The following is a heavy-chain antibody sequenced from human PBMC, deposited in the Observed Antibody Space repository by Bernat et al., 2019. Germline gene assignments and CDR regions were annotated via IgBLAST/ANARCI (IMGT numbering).Heavy chain of an antibody. J-gene: IGHJ4*02. V-gene: IGHV3-20*04. Sequence: EVQLVESGGGVVRPGGSLRLSCAASGFTFDDYGMSWVRQAPGKGPEWVSGINWNGGSTGYADSVKGRFTISRDNAKNSLYLHMNSLRAEDTALYYCARRSDSSGWSGLFDNWGQGTLVSVSS. CDR3: ARRSDSSGWSGLFDN. CDR2: INWNGGST. D-gene: IGHD6-19*01. CDR1: GFTFDDYG.